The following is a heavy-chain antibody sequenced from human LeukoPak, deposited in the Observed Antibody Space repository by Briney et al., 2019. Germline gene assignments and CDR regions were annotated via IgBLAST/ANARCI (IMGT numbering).Heavy chain of an antibody. D-gene: IGHD1-1*01. V-gene: IGHV3-7*01. J-gene: IGHJ4*02. CDR3: ARDYWRSIDH. CDR1: GLTFSNYW. CDR2: VNEDGSAK. Sequence: SGGSLRLSCVVSGLTFSNYWMIWVRKAPGKGLESVAIVNEDGSAKYYLDSVKGRFTISRDNARNSLYLEMNSLRAEDTAVYYCARDYWRSIDHWGQGTLVTVSS.